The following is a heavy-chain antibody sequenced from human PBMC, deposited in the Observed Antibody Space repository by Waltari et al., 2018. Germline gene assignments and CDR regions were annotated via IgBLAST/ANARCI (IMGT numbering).Heavy chain of an antibody. Sequence: EVQLVQSGAEVKTPGESLKISCKGYGYNFNDYWIGWVRQMPGKGLEWMGIMYPAEYLTTYSPSFHGQVTMSVDESTGTDYLQWSSLRASDTAMYYCGRHGLMGCTGNKCYKSYFYYCMDVWGQGTTVTVSS. CDR1: GYNFNDYW. V-gene: IGHV5-51*01. D-gene: IGHD2-8*02. CDR3: GRHGLMGCTGNKCYKSYFYYCMDV. J-gene: IGHJ6*02. CDR2: MYPAEYLT.